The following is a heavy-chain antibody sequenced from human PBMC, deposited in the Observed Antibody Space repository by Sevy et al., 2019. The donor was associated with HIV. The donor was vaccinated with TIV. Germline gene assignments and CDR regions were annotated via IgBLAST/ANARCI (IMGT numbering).Heavy chain of an antibody. CDR1: GGSISSSSYY. CDR2: IYYSRRT. Sequence: SETLSLTCTVSGGSISSSSYYWGWLRQPQGKGLEWIGSIYYSRRTYYNPSLKPRSTITVDTSKNQLTLKLTSVTAADTAAYWWARRSGGYRYGLFDYWGQGTLVTVSS. J-gene: IGHJ4*02. D-gene: IGHD3-22*01. CDR3: ARRSGGYRYGLFDY. V-gene: IGHV4-39*01.